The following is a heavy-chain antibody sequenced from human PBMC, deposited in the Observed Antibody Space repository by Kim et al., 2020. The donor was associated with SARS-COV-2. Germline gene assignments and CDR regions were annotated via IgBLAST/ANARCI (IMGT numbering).Heavy chain of an antibody. CDR3: ARDGELYSSGKDAFDI. J-gene: IGHJ3*02. V-gene: IGHV3-7*01. Sequence: GGSLRLSCAASGFTFSSYWMTWVRQAPGKGLEWVANIKQDGNQKYYVDSVKGRFTISRDNAKNSLYLQMNSLRAEDTAGYYCARDGELYSSGKDAFDIWG. CDR1: GFTFSSYW. D-gene: IGHD6-19*01. CDR2: IKQDGNQK.